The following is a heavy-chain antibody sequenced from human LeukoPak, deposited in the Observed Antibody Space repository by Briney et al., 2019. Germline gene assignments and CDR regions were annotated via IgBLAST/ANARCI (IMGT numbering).Heavy chain of an antibody. CDR1: GGSISSYY. V-gene: IGHV4-4*07. CDR2: IYTSGST. CDR3: ARDGNYDFWSGLIDY. J-gene: IGHJ4*02. Sequence: SETLSLTCTVSGGSISSYYWSWIRQPAGKRLEWIGRIYTSGSTNYNPPLKSRVTMSVDTSKNQFSLKLSSVTAADTAVYYCARDGNYDFWSGLIDYWGQGTLVTVSS. D-gene: IGHD3-3*01.